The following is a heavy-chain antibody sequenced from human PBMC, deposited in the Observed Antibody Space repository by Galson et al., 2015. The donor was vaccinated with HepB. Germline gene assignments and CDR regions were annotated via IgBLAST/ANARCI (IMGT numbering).Heavy chain of an antibody. CDR1: GYTFTNYA. CDR3: ARQGTAADFDY. CDR2: INAGNGNT. V-gene: IGHV1-3*01. D-gene: IGHD6-13*01. J-gene: IGHJ4*02. Sequence: SVKVSCKASGYTFTNYAIHWVRQAPGQRLEWMGWINAGNGNTKYSQKFQGRVTITRDTSASTAYMELSSLRSEDTAVYYCARQGTAADFDYWGQGTLVTVSS.